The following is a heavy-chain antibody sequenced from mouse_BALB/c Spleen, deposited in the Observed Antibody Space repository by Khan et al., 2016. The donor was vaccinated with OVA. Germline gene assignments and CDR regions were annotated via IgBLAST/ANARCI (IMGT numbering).Heavy chain of an antibody. J-gene: IGHJ4*01. V-gene: IGHV2-3*01. D-gene: IGHD2-4*01. CDR1: GFSLTSYG. CDR2: IWGDGST. CDR3: ARLIYYDYARYGLDY. Sequence: QVQLKESGPGLVALSQSLSITCTVSGFSLTSYGVSWTRQPPAKGLEWLGIIWGDGSTNYHSDLKSRLSISKDNSKSQVFLKVHSLQTDDTATYFCARLIYYDYARYGLDYWGQGTSVTVSS.